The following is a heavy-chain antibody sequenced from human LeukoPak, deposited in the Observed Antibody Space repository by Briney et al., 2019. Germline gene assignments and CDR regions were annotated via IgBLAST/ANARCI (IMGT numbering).Heavy chain of an antibody. V-gene: IGHV1-69*04. CDR1: GGTFSSYA. J-gene: IGHJ4*02. Sequence: SVKVSCKASGGTFSSYAISWVRRAPGQGLEWMGRIIPILGIANYAQKFQGRVTITADKSTSTAYMELSSLRSEDTAVYYCASGRQLWYPFFDYWGQGTLVTVSS. CDR3: ASGRQLWYPFFDY. CDR2: IIPILGIA. D-gene: IGHD5-18*01.